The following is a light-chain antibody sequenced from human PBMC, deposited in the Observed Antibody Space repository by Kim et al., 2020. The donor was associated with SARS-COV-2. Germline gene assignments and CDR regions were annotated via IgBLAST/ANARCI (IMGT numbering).Light chain of an antibody. CDR3: SSYAGSKVV. J-gene: IGLJ2*01. CDR2: EVS. Sequence: PGQSVTISCTRTSNDIGGYNYVSWYQQYPSKAPKLMIYEVSKRPSGVPDRFSGSKSANTASLTVSGLQAEDEADYYCSSYAGSKVVFGGGTQLTVL. V-gene: IGLV2-8*01. CDR1: SNDIGGYNY.